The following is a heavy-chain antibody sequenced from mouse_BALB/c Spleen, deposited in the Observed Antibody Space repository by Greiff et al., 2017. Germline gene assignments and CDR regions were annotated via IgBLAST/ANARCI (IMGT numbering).Heavy chain of an antibody. J-gene: IGHJ3*01. Sequence: QVQLQQPGAELVKPGASVKLSCKASGYTFTSYWMHWVKQRPGQGLEWIGEIDPSDSYTNYNQKFKGKATLTVDKSSSTAYMQLSSLTSEDSAVYYCARGTTEGLAYWGQGTLVTVSA. CDR1: GYTFTSYW. D-gene: IGHD1-1*01. V-gene: IGHV1-69*02. CDR3: ARGTTEGLAY. CDR2: IDPSDSYT.